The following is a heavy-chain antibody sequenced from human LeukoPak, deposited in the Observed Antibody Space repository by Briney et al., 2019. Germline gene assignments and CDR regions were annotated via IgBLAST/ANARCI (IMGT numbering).Heavy chain of an antibody. J-gene: IGHJ5*02. CDR2: IRQDGNDI. D-gene: IGHD5/OR15-5a*01. V-gene: IGHV3-7*01. CDR1: GFTLSRHW. Sequence: PGGSLRLSCAASGFTLSRHWMRWVRQAPGKGREWVASIRQDGNDINYVESVKGRFIISRDNAGNSVSLQMSSLRAEDTAMYYCARLPGDSTIYDLWGQGTLVTVSS. CDR3: ARLPGDSTIYDL.